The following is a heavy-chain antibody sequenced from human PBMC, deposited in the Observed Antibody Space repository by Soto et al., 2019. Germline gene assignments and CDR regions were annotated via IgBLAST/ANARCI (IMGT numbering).Heavy chain of an antibody. J-gene: IGHJ6*02. D-gene: IGHD2-15*01. CDR2: IYSGGST. CDR1: GFTVSSNY. V-gene: IGHV3-53*01. Sequence: GGSLRLSCAASGFTVSSNYMSWVRQAPGKGLEWVSVIYSGGSTYYADSVKGRFTISRDNSKNTLYLQMNSLRAEDKAVYYCATSDGVVVRSPLYYGMDVWGQGTTVTVSS. CDR3: ATSDGVVVRSPLYYGMDV.